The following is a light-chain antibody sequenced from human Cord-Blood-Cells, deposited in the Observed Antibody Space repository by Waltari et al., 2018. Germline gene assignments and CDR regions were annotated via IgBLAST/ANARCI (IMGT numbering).Light chain of an antibody. V-gene: IGKV1-39*01. CDR3: QQSYSTPPYT. J-gene: IGKJ2*01. CDR2: AAS. Sequence: DIQMTQSPSSLSASVGDRVTITCRASQSISSYLHWYQQKPGKAPKLLIYAASSLQSGVPSRFSGSGSGTDFTLTISSLQPEDVATYYCQQSYSTPPYTFGQGTKLEIK. CDR1: QSISSY.